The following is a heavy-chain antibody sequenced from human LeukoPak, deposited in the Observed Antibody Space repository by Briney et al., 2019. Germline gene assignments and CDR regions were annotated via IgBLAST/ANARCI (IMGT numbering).Heavy chain of an antibody. J-gene: IGHJ5*02. Sequence: GASVKVSCKASGYTFTSYGISWVRQAPGQGLEWMGWISAYNGNTNYAQKLQGRVTMTTDTSTSTAYVELRSLRSDDTAVYYCARDKDIVVVPAAITPVWFDPWGQGTLVTVSS. CDR1: GYTFTSYG. V-gene: IGHV1-18*01. D-gene: IGHD2-2*01. CDR3: ARDKDIVVVPAAITPVWFDP. CDR2: ISAYNGNT.